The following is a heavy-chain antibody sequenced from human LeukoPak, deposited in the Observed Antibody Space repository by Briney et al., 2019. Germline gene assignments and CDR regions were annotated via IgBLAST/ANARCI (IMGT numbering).Heavy chain of an antibody. Sequence: TGGSLRLSCAASGFTFSSYAMSWVRQAPGKGPEWVSVISGIGGSTYYADSVKGRFTISRDNSKNTLYLQVNSLRAEDTAVYYCAKGGKWDVTPFDYWGQGTLVTVSS. CDR3: AKGGKWDVTPFDY. D-gene: IGHD1-26*01. CDR1: GFTFSSYA. CDR2: ISGIGGST. V-gene: IGHV3-23*01. J-gene: IGHJ4*02.